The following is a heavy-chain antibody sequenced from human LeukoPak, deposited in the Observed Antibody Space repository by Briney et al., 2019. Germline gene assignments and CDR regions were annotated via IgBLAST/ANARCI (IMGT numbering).Heavy chain of an antibody. J-gene: IGHJ6*02. CDR3: ARHVTGQWGLYYYYGMDV. CDR2: IYYSGST. CDR1: GGSISSSSYS. Sequence: SETLSLTCTVSGGSISSSSYSWGWIRQPPGKGLEWIGSIYYSGSTYYNPSLKSRVTISVDTSKNQFSLKLSSVTAADTAVYYCARHVTGQWGLYYYYGMDVWGQGTTVTVSS. V-gene: IGHV4-39*01. D-gene: IGHD1-26*01.